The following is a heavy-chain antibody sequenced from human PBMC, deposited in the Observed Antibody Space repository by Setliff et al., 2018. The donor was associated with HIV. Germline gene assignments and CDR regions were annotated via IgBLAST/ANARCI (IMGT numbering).Heavy chain of an antibody. CDR3: ARHRGAFRLDY. CDR1: GYYFNIDY. J-gene: IGHJ4*02. Sequence: ASVKVSCKTFGYYFNIDYMHWVRQAPGQGLEWMAMVSPFDDGTNYAQKFQGRVTMTRDTSTNTVYMELSSLRSEDTAVYYCARHRGAFRLDYWGQGTLVTVSS. D-gene: IGHD3-16*01. CDR2: VSPFDDGT. V-gene: IGHV1-46*02.